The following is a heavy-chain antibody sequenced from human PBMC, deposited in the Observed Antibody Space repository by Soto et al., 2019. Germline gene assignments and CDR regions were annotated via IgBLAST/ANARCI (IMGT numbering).Heavy chain of an antibody. CDR2: IYHSGST. CDR3: AASSGWWRLDY. D-gene: IGHD6-19*01. J-gene: IGHJ4*02. CDR1: GASISNGFW. Sequence: QVQLQESGPGLVKPSGTLSLTCAVSGASISNGFWWSWVLQPPGKGLEWIGEIYHSGSTNHNPSLRRRVTISLDKSNNQLSLRLTSVTAADTAVYYCAASSGWWRLDYWCQGTLVTVSS. V-gene: IGHV4-4*02.